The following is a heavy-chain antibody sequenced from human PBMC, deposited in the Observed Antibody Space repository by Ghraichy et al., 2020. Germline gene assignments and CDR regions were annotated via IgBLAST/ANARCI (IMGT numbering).Heavy chain of an antibody. J-gene: IGHJ6*02. Sequence: ASVKVSCKASGYTFTSYAMHWVRQAPGQRLEWMGWINAGNGNTKYSQKFQGRVTITRDTSASTAYMELSSLRSEDTAVYYCARFSTIFGVVIGWGYGMDVWGQGTTVTVSS. D-gene: IGHD3-3*01. CDR2: INAGNGNT. CDR3: ARFSTIFGVVIGWGYGMDV. V-gene: IGHV1-3*01. CDR1: GYTFTSYA.